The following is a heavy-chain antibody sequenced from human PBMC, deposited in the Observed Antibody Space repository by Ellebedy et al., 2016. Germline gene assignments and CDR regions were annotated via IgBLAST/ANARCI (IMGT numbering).Heavy chain of an antibody. CDR1: GGSISSSSYY. D-gene: IGHD6-13*01. V-gene: IGHV4-39*07. Sequence: SETLSLTXTVSGGSISSSSYYWGWIRQPPGKGLEWIGSIYYSGSTYYNPSLKSRVTISVDTSKNQFSLKLSSVTAADTAVYYCAREDSSSWYLSYWYFDLWGRGTLVTVSS. CDR3: AREDSSSWYLSYWYFDL. J-gene: IGHJ2*01. CDR2: IYYSGST.